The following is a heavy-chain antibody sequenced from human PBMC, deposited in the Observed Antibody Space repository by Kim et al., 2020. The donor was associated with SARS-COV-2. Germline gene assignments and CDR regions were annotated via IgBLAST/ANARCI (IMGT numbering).Heavy chain of an antibody. Sequence: GGSLRLSCAASGFRFSNYVMHWVRQAPGKGLEWVARISHDGSSKNYVDSVKGRFTISRDNSKNTLFLQMTSLRVEDTAVYYCVRGGMWPRRDFDYWGQGTLVTVSA. J-gene: IGHJ4*02. V-gene: IGHV3-30-3*01. D-gene: IGHD2-21*01. CDR1: GFRFSNYV. CDR2: ISHDGSSK. CDR3: VRGGMWPRRDFDY.